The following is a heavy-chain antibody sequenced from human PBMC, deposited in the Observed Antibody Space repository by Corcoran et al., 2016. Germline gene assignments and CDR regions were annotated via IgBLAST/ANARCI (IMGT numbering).Heavy chain of an antibody. D-gene: IGHD2-8*01. CDR1: GGTFSSYA. CDR2: IIPIFGTA. V-gene: IGHV1-69*01. J-gene: IGHJ6*02. CDR3: AREYCTNGVCYPQDYYYGMDV. Sequence: QVQLVQSGAEVKKPGSSVKVSCKASGGTFSSYAISWVRQAPGQGLEWMGGIIPIFGTANYAQKFQGRVTITADESTSPAYMELSSLRSEETAVDYWAREYCTNGVCYPQDYYYGMDVWGQGTTVTVSS.